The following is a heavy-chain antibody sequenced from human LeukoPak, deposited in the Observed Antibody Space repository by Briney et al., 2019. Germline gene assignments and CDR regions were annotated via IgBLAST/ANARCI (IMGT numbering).Heavy chain of an antibody. CDR1: GGTFSSYA. CDR2: IIPILGIA. V-gene: IGHV1-69*04. CDR3: ARDRHTLLGGMDV. D-gene: IGHD3-10*01. J-gene: IGHJ6*02. Sequence: SAKASCKASGGTFSSYAISWVRQAPGQGLEWMGRIIPILGIANYAQKFQGRVTITADKSTSTAYMELSSLRSEDTAVYYCARDRHTLLGGMDVWGQGTTVTVSS.